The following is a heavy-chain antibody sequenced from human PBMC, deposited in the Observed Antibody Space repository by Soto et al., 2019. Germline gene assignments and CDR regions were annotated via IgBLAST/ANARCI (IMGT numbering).Heavy chain of an antibody. V-gene: IGHV1-46*01. CDR2: INPSGGST. CDR1: GYTFTSYY. CDR3: ARGRVLGVVIYCFDY. J-gene: IGHJ4*02. Sequence: ASVKVSCKASGYTFTSYYMHWVRQAPGQGLEWMGIINPSGGSTSYAQKFQGRVTMTRDTSTSTVYMELSSLRSEDTAVYYCARGRVLGVVIYCFDYWGQGTLVTVSS. D-gene: IGHD3-3*01.